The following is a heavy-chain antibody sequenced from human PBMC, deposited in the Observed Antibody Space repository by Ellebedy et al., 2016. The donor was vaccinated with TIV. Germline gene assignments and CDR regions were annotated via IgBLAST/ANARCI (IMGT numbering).Heavy chain of an antibody. D-gene: IGHD3-10*01. V-gene: IGHV1-2*04. CDR2: INPHSGDT. CDR3: ARAVPTMVRGANQIRRNNWLDP. Sequence: ASVKVSCXASGYSFTGYYMHWVRQAPGQGLEWMGWINPHSGDTNYAQKFQDWVNMTRDTSISTVYMELSRLRSDDTAVYYCARAVPTMVRGANQIRRNNWLDPWGQGTLVTVSS. CDR1: GYSFTGYY. J-gene: IGHJ5*02.